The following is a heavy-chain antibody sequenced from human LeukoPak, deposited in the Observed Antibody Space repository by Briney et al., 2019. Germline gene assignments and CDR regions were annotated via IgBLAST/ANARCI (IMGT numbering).Heavy chain of an antibody. Sequence: ASVKVSCEASGYTFTNYDINWVRQATGQGLEWMGWMNPNSGNTGYAQKFQGRVTMTRNTSISTAYMELSSLRSEDTAVYYCARGRGGLYSGYDSDDFWGQGTLVTVSS. J-gene: IGHJ4*02. CDR2: MNPNSGNT. CDR3: ARGRGGLYSGYDSDDF. D-gene: IGHD5-12*01. V-gene: IGHV1-8*01. CDR1: GYTFTNYD.